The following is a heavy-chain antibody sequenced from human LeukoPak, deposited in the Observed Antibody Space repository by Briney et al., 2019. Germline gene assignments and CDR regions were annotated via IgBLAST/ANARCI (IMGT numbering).Heavy chain of an antibody. V-gene: IGHV4-59*08. D-gene: IGHD1-26*01. CDR3: ARHISSGGTYAHFDY. CDR2: IHYNGIT. CDR1: GSMYNYY. J-gene: IGHJ4*02. Sequence: PSETLSLTCTVSGSMYNYYWSWIRQPPGKGLEGIGYIHYNGITNYNPSLKSRVTMSLDTSKNQVSLKLNSVTAADTAVYYCARHISSGGTYAHFDYWGQGTLVTVSS.